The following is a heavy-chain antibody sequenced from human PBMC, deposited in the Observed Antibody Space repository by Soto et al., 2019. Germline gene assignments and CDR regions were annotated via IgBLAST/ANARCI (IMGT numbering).Heavy chain of an antibody. CDR3: ARESEDFTSNFDY. V-gene: IGHV3-21*01. CDR1: GFTFTRYS. CDR2: ISSTTNYI. J-gene: IGHJ4*02. Sequence: GGSLRLSCAASGFTFTRYSMNWVRQAPGKGLEWVSSISSTTNYIYYADSMKGRFTVSRDNAKNSVYLDMNSLSAEDTAVYYCARESEDFTSNFDYWGQGTLVTVSS.